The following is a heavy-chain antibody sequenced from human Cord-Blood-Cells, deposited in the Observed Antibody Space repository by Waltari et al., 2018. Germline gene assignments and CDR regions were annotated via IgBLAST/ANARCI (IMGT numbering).Heavy chain of an antibody. V-gene: IGHV1-69*01. J-gene: IGHJ6*02. CDR3: AGGSRCTGGVCYTEHYYYGMDV. Sequence: QVQLVQSGAEVKKPGSSVKVSCKASGGTFSSYAISWVRQAPGQGLEWMGGIIPIFGTANYAQKFQGRVTITADESTSTAYMELSSLRSEDTAVYYCAGGSRCTGGVCYTEHYYYGMDVWGQGTTVTVSS. D-gene: IGHD2-8*02. CDR1: GGTFSSYA. CDR2: IIPIFGTA.